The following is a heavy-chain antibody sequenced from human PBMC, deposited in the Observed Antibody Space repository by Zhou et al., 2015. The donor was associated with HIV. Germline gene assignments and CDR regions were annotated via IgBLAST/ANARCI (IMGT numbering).Heavy chain of an antibody. V-gene: IGHV1-69*01. J-gene: IGHJ3*02. CDR1: GGTLSSYA. CDR3: ARDNQSVVVAANAFDI. CDR2: ITPTFGTA. D-gene: IGHD2-15*01. Sequence: QVQLVQSGAEVKKPGSSVTVSCKASGGTLSSYAISWVRQAPGRGLEWMGGITPTFGTANYAQQFEGRVTITADESTSTAYMELSSLRSEDTAVYYCARDNQSVVVAANAFDIWGQGTMVTVSS.